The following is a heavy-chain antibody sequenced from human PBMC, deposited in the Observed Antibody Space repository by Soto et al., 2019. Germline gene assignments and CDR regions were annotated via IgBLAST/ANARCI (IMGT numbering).Heavy chain of an antibody. CDR1: GFTVSTYG. Sequence: QVQLVESGGGVLQPGRSLRHSCAVSGFTVSTYGMHWVRQAPGKGLEWVAVITREGGTKYYADSVKGRFTISIDNSRKTLFVEMNSLRGDDMAVYYCSGEVASGYWGQGTLVTVSS. CDR2: ITREGGTK. J-gene: IGHJ4*02. V-gene: IGHV3-30*03. D-gene: IGHD2-21*01. CDR3: SGEVASGY.